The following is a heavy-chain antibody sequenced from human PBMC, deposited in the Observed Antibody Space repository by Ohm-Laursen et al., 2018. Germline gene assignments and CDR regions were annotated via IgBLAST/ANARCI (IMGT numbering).Heavy chain of an antibody. J-gene: IGHJ6*02. CDR3: AKCNRYGMDV. V-gene: IGHV5-51*01. Sequence: ESLKISCKGSGYSFSRDWIGWVRQMPGKGLEWMGIIYPGDSNTRYSPSFQGQVTISADKSISTAYLQWSSLKASDTAIYYCAKCNRYGMDVWGQGTTVTVSS. D-gene: IGHD1-14*01. CDR2: IYPGDSNT. CDR1: GYSFSRDW.